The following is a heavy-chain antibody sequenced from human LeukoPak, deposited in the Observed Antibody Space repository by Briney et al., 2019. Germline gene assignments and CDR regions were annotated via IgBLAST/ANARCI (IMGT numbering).Heavy chain of an antibody. V-gene: IGHV3-23*01. CDR2: ISDGGEGT. D-gene: IGHD4-23*01. J-gene: IGHJ4*02. Sequence: GGSLRLSCAASGFHLWRYAMSWVRQAPGKGLEWVADISDGGEGTHYADSVQGRFRVSRDNSKKTLFLQLGSLRVQDTAIYHCVQVNCGGNSGYHFDYWGQGTLVIVSS. CDR1: GFHLWRYA. CDR3: VQVNCGGNSGYHFDY.